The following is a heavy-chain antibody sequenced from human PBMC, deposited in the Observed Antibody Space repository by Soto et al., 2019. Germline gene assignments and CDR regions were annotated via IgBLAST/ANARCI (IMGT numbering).Heavy chain of an antibody. CDR3: ARDTQWGLGD. V-gene: IGHV4-4*02. D-gene: IGHD2-15*01. Sequence: QVQLQESGPGLVKPSETLSLTCAVSGDSINTNNWWSWVRQPPGRGLEWIGEIYHTGSTNYNPSLKSRVTISADRSKNQLSLRLNSVTAADTAVYFCARDTQWGLGDWGQGTLVIVSS. CDR2: IYHTGST. J-gene: IGHJ4*02. CDR1: GDSINTNNW.